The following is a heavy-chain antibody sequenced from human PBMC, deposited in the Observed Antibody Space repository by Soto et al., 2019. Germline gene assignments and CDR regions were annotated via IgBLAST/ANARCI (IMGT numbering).Heavy chain of an antibody. CDR2: IWYDGSNK. J-gene: IGHJ4*02. Sequence: GGSLRLSCAASGFTFSSYGMHRVRQAPGKGLEWVAVIWYDGSNKYYADSVKGRFTISRDNSKNTLYLQMNSLRAEDTAVYYSXXXXXAXYPFDXXGQGXLVXVSX. CDR3: XXXXXAXYPFDX. CDR1: GFTFSSYG. V-gene: IGHV3-33*01.